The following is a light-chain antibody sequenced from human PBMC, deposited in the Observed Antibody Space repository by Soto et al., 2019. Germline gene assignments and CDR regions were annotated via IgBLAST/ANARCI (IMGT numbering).Light chain of an antibody. CDR2: EVT. J-gene: IGLJ2*01. Sequence: QSALTQPASVSGSPGQSVTISCAGTSSDVGGYNFVSWYQHHPGKAPKLVIYEVTNRPSGVSTRFSASKSGNTASLTISGLQADDEADYYCSSYSGSSHVVFGGGTKLTVL. V-gene: IGLV2-14*01. CDR3: SSYSGSSHVV. CDR1: SSDVGGYNF.